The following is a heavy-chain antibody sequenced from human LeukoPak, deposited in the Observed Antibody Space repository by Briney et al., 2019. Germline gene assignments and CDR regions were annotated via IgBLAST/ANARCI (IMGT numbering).Heavy chain of an antibody. CDR3: AKDIRNDRFGGPGKY. CDR2: ISYDGSDK. Sequence: PGRSLRLSCVVSGFTFSTYAMHWVRQAPGKGLEWVAIISYDGSDKYYADSVKGRFTISRDNSENTLYLQMNSLRAEDTAVYYCAKDIRNDRFGGPGKYWGQGTLVTVSS. D-gene: IGHD3-10*01. V-gene: IGHV3-30*18. J-gene: IGHJ4*02. CDR1: GFTFSTYA.